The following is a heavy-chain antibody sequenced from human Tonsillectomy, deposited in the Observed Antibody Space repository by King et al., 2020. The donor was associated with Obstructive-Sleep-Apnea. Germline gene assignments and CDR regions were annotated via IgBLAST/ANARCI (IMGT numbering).Heavy chain of an antibody. J-gene: IGHJ4*02. V-gene: IGHV3-11*06. CDR3: AREQRGYSGYDLYYFDY. Sequence: VQLVESGGGLVKPGGSLRLSCAASGFTFSDYYMSWIRQAPGKGLEWVSHITSSRSYTNYADSVKGRFTISRDNAKNSLYLQMNSLRAEDTAVYYCAREQRGYSGYDLYYFDYWGQGTLVTVSS. D-gene: IGHD5-12*01. CDR2: ITSSRSYT. CDR1: GFTFSDYY.